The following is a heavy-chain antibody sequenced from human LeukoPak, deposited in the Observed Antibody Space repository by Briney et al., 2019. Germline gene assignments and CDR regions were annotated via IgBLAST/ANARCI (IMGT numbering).Heavy chain of an antibody. CDR3: ARLERPYYFDY. CDR1: GYSISSGYY. J-gene: IGHJ4*02. D-gene: IGHD1-1*01. V-gene: IGHV4-38-2*01. Sequence: SETLSLTCAVSGYSISSGYYWGWIRQPPGKGLEWIGSIYHRGSTYYNPSLKSRVTISVDTSKNQFSLKLSSVTAADTAVYYCARLERPYYFDYWGQGTLVTVSS. CDR2: IYHRGST.